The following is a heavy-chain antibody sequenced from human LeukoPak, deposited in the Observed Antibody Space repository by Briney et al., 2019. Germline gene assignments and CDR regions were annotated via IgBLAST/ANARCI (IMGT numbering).Heavy chain of an antibody. CDR3: AKEIRDGYNYPFDY. D-gene: IGHD5-24*01. Sequence: GGSLRLSCAASGFTFDDYAMHWVRQAPGKGLEWVSAITGSGGSTYYADSVKGRFTISRDNSKNTLYLQMNSLRAEDTAVYYCAKEIRDGYNYPFDYWGQGTLVTVSS. CDR2: ITGSGGST. V-gene: IGHV3-23*01. CDR1: GFTFDDYA. J-gene: IGHJ4*02.